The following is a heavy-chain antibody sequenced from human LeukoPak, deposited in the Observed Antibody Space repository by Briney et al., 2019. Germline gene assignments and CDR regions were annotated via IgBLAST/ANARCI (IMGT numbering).Heavy chain of an antibody. Sequence: GGSLRLSCAASGFTFNNYGMHWVRQAPGKGLEWVAFIRYNGNSQYYADSVKGRFTISRDNSKNTLYLQMNSLKGDDTAVYYCAKDSAFYYIDVWGKGTTVIISS. CDR3: AKDSAFYYIDV. V-gene: IGHV3-30*02. D-gene: IGHD3-10*01. CDR2: IRYNGNSQ. CDR1: GFTFNNYG. J-gene: IGHJ6*03.